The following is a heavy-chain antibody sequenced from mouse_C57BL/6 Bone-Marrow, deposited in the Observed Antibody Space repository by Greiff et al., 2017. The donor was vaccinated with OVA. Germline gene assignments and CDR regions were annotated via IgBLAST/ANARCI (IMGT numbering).Heavy chain of an antibody. Sequence: QVQLKQPGAELVKPGASVKLSCKASGYTFTSYWMQWVKQRPGQGLEWIGEIDPSDSYTNYNQKFKGKATLTVDTSSSTAYMQLSSLTSEDSAVYYCARDYYGSSPRYFDVWGTGTTVTVSS. V-gene: IGHV1-50*01. D-gene: IGHD1-1*01. CDR1: GYTFTSYW. CDR2: IDPSDSYT. CDR3: ARDYYGSSPRYFDV. J-gene: IGHJ1*03.